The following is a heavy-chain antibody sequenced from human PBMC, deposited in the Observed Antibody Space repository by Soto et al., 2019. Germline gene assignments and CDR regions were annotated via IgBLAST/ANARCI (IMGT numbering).Heavy chain of an antibody. CDR2: IYYSGST. CDR3: ARLLGAAPPSSMDV. V-gene: IGHV4-39*01. CDR1: GGSISSSSYY. D-gene: IGHD1-26*01. Sequence: PSETLSLTCTVSGGSISSSSYYWGWIRQPPGKGLEWIGSIYYSGSTYYNPSLKSRATISVDTSKNQFSLKLSSVTAADTAVYYCARLLGAAPPSSMDVWGQGTTVTVSS. J-gene: IGHJ6*02.